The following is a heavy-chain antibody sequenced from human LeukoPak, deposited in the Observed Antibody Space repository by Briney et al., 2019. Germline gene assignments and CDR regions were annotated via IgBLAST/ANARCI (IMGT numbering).Heavy chain of an antibody. J-gene: IGHJ4*02. CDR1: GGSFSGYY. D-gene: IGHD2-2*01. Sequence: SETLSLTCAVYGGSFSGYYWSWIRQPPGKGLEWIGTIYYSGSTYYNPSLKSRVTISVDTSKNQFSLKLNSVTAADTAVYYCARHAQTSLFDYWGQGTLVTVSS. CDR2: IYYSGST. V-gene: IGHV4-34*01. CDR3: ARHAQTSLFDY.